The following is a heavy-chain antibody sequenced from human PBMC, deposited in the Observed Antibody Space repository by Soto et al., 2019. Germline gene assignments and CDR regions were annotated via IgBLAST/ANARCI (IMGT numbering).Heavy chain of an antibody. CDR3: ARGTTVYYDFWSGQPDYYYYGMDA. Sequence: GGSLRLSCGASGFTFRSYDLNWVRQAPGEGLEGVSYISSSGSTIYYADSVKGRFTISGDNAKNSLYLQMNSLSAEDTAVYYCARGTTVYYDFWSGQPDYYYYGMDAWGQGTKVTVSS. D-gene: IGHD3-3*01. CDR1: GFTFRSYD. CDR2: ISSSGSTI. J-gene: IGHJ6*02. V-gene: IGHV3-48*03.